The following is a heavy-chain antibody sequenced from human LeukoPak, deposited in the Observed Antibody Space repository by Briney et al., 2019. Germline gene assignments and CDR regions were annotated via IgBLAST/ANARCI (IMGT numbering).Heavy chain of an antibody. CDR3: ASSYYLIGAFDI. CDR1: GGSISSGDYY. V-gene: IGHV4-61*08. J-gene: IGHJ3*02. CDR2: IYYSGST. D-gene: IGHD1-26*01. Sequence: PSETLSLTCTVSGGSISSGDYYWSWIRQPPGKGREWIGYIYYSGSTNYNPSLKSRVTISVDTSKNQFSLKLSSVTAADTAVYYCASSYYLIGAFDIWGQGTMVTVSS.